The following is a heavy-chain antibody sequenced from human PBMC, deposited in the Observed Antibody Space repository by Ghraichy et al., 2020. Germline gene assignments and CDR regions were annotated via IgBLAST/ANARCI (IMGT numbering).Heavy chain of an antibody. CDR1: GFTFSSYA. J-gene: IGHJ3*02. Sequence: AGSLRLSCAASGFTFSSYAMSWVRQAPGKGLEWVSAISGSGGSTYYADSVKGRFTISRDNSKNTLYLQMNSLRAEDTAVYYCAKDRRGYSYNDAFDIWGQGTMVTVSS. CDR2: ISGSGGST. D-gene: IGHD5-18*01. V-gene: IGHV3-23*01. CDR3: AKDRRGYSYNDAFDI.